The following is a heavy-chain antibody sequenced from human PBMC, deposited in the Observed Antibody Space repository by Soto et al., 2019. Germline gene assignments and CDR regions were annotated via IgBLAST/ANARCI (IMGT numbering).Heavy chain of an antibody. CDR2: IYPGDSDT. J-gene: IGHJ6*03. CDR1: GYSFTSYW. CDR3: ATSGPLSPYYYMDV. Sequence: GESLMISCKGSGYSFTSYWIGWVRQMPGKGLEWMGIIYPGDSDTRYSPSFQGQVTISADKSISTAYLQWSSLRAEDMAVYYCATSGPLSPYYYMDVWGKGTTVTVSS. V-gene: IGHV5-51*01.